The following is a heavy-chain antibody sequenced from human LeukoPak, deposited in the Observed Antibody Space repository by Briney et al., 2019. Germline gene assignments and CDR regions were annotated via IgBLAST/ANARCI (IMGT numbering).Heavy chain of an antibody. CDR3: ARGGDGDILTGLVFDY. CDR1: GYRFTSYG. Sequence: GASVKVSCKASGYRFTSYGISWMRKAPGQGLEWMGWISAYNGNTNYAQKLQGRVTMTTDTSTSTAYMELRSLRSDDTAVHYCARGGDGDILTGLVFDYWGQGTLVTVSS. V-gene: IGHV1-18*01. CDR2: ISAYNGNT. D-gene: IGHD3-9*01. J-gene: IGHJ4*02.